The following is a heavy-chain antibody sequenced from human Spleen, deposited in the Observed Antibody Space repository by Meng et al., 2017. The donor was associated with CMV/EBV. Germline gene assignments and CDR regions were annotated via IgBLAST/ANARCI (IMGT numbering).Heavy chain of an antibody. Sequence: GGSLRLSCAASGFTFTDYAMSWVRQTPGKGLEWVSIIFSSGNSITSTFYSDSVKGRFTISRDIPENTLYLQMNSLRDEDTAVYYCARDPRVKPYVVVPAASDYWGQGTMVTVSS. J-gene: IGHJ4*02. CDR1: GFTFTDYA. CDR2: IFSSGNSITST. CDR3: ARDPRVKPYVVVPAASDY. V-gene: IGHV3-23*03. D-gene: IGHD2-2*01.